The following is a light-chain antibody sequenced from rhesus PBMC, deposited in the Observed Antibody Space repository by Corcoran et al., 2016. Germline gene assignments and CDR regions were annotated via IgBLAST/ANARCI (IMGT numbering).Light chain of an antibody. CDR1: SSDIGAYND. CDR2: DVS. CDR3: CSYTSGSTFV. Sequence: QSALTQPPSVSKSLGQSVTISCTGTSSDIGAYNDVSWYQQYPGTAPRLLIYDVSERPSGVSDRFSGSKSGNTASLTISGLQAEDEADYYCCSYTSGSTFVFGSGTKLTVL. V-gene: IGLV2S9*01. J-gene: IGLJ6*01.